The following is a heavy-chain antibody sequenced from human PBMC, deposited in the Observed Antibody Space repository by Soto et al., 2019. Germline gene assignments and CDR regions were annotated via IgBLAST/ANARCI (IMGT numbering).Heavy chain of an antibody. V-gene: IGHV3-15*01. D-gene: IGHD6-6*01. CDR3: TTSWPHRSSSLWFDH. Sequence: EVQPVESGGGLVEPGGSLRLSCAASGFSFTNAWMTWVRQAPGKGLEWVGRIKTTTDGGTTDYAAPVKGRFTISRDDSKNTLYLQMNSLKTEDTADYYCTTSWPHRSSSLWFDHWGQGTLVTVSS. J-gene: IGHJ5*02. CDR1: GFSFTNAW. CDR2: IKTTTDGGTT.